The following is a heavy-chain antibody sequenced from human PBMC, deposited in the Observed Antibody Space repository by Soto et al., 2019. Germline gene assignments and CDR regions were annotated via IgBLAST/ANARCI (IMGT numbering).Heavy chain of an antibody. J-gene: IGHJ6*02. Sequence: GASVKVSCKASGYTFTTYVMHWVRQAPGQRLEWMGWLNAGNDNTEYSQKLQGRVTITRDTSASTVYMGLSSLSSEDTAVYYCARVGQNYYGMDVWGQGTTVTSP. D-gene: IGHD3-3*01. CDR2: LNAGNDNT. CDR1: GYTFTTYV. CDR3: ARVGQNYYGMDV. V-gene: IGHV1-3*01.